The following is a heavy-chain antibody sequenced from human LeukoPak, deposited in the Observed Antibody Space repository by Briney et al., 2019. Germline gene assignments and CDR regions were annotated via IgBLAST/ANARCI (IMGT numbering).Heavy chain of an antibody. CDR1: GYTFTSYG. CDR3: ARDSSLTPYNWFDP. CDR2: ISAYNGNT. Sequence: ASVKVSCKASGYTFTSYGISWLRQAPGQGLEWMGWISAYNGNTNYAQKLQGRVTMTTDTSTSTAYMELRSLRSDDTAVYYCARDSSLTPYNWFDPWGQGTLVTVSS. V-gene: IGHV1-18*01. D-gene: IGHD2-2*01. J-gene: IGHJ5*02.